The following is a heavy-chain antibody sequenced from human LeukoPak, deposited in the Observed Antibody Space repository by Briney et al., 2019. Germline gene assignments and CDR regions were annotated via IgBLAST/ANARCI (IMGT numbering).Heavy chain of an antibody. J-gene: IGHJ3*02. CDR3: ARHSAVILYYYDRRGAFDI. CDR1: GSSISSSSFY. V-gene: IGHV4-39*01. CDR2: IYYSGST. Sequence: SETLSHTCTVSGSSISSSSFYWGWIRQPPGKGLEWIGSIYYSGSTYYNPSLKSRVTISVDTSKNQFSLKLSSVTAADTAVYYCARHSAVILYYYDRRGAFDIWGQGTMVTVSS. D-gene: IGHD3-22*01.